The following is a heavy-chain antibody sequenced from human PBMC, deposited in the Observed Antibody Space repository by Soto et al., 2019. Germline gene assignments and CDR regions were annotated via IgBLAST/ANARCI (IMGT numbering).Heavy chain of an antibody. CDR2: INAGNGNT. V-gene: IGHV1-3*01. Sequence: QVQLVQSGAEVKKPGASVKVSCKASGYTFTSYAMHWVRQAPGQRLEWMGWINAGNGNTKYSQKYQGRFTITRDTSASTAYMELSSLRSEDTAVYYCARAVVNYYGSGALDYWGQGTLVTVSS. CDR1: GYTFTSYA. J-gene: IGHJ4*02. D-gene: IGHD3-10*01. CDR3: ARAVVNYYGSGALDY.